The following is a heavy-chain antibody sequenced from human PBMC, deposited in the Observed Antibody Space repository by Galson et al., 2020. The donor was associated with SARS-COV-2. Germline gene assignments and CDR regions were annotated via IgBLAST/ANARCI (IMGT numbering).Heavy chain of an antibody. Sequence: SETLSLTCTVSGDSISSGGYYWTWIRQHPGKGLEWIGFIYYNGNNNSNPSLRSRVTLSVDTSKNQFSLKLSSVTAADTAVYYCARERLSADCDGNCYTYWYFDLWGRGTLVTVSS. V-gene: IGHV4-31*03. CDR2: IYYNGNN. CDR1: GDSISSGGYY. CDR3: ARERLSADCDGNCYTYWYFDL. D-gene: IGHD2-21*02. J-gene: IGHJ2*01.